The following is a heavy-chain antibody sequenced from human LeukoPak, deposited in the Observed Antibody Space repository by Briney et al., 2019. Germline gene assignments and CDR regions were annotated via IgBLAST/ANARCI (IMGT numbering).Heavy chain of an antibody. V-gene: IGHV4-4*07. D-gene: IGHD1/OR15-1a*01. CDR2: IYSSGST. Sequence: SETLSLTCTVSGGSISTYYWSWIRQPAGKGLEWIGRIYSSGSTNYNSSLMSRVTISVDTSNNQFSLNLTSVTAADTAVYYCARLAPNKYYFYYMDVWGKGTTVTVSS. J-gene: IGHJ6*03. CDR3: ARLAPNKYYFYYMDV. CDR1: GGSISTYY.